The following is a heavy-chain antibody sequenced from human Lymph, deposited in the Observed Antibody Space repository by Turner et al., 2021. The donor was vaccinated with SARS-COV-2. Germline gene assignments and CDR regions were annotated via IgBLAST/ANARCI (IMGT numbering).Heavy chain of an antibody. CDR2: ISSSSSYI. V-gene: IGHV3-21*01. D-gene: IGHD2-2*03. CDR3: ARDIWRKSGYCDY. CDR1: GFTFSSYS. Sequence: EVQLVESGGGLVKPGGYLSHSCAAPGFTFSSYSMNWVRQAPGKGLGWVSSISSSSSYIYYADSVKGRFTISRDNAKNSLYLQMNSLRAEDTAVYYCARDIWRKSGYCDYWGQGTLVTVSS. J-gene: IGHJ4*02.